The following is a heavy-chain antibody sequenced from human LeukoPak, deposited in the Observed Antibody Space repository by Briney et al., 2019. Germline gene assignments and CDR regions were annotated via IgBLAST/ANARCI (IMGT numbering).Heavy chain of an antibody. CDR1: GFTFSSYS. Sequence: GGSLRLSCVASGFTFSSYSMNWVRQAPGKGLEWVSSISSSSSYIYYADSVKGRFTISRDNAKNSLYLQMNSLRAEDTAVYYCAYNSGSYRYFDYWGQGTLVTVSS. D-gene: IGHD1-26*01. V-gene: IGHV3-21*01. J-gene: IGHJ4*02. CDR2: ISSSSSYI. CDR3: AYNSGSYRYFDY.